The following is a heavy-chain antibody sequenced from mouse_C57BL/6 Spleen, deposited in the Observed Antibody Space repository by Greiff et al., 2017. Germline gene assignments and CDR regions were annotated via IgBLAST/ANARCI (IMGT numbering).Heavy chain of an antibody. Sequence: VQLQQPGAELVRPGTSVKLSCKASGYTFTSYWMHWVKQRPGQGLAWIGVIDPSASYTNYNQKFKGKATLTVDTSSSTAYMQLSSLTSEDSAVYYCARLVITTVVDFDYWGQGTTLTGSS. J-gene: IGHJ2*01. V-gene: IGHV1-59*01. D-gene: IGHD1-1*01. CDR1: GYTFTSYW. CDR3: ARLVITTVVDFDY. CDR2: IDPSASYT.